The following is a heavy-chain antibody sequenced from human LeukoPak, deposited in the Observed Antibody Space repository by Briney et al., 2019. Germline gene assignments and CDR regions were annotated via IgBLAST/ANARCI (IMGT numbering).Heavy chain of an antibody. CDR2: IWHDGSVE. D-gene: IGHD3-16*01. CDR1: GFMFSRLG. CDR3: AKEGDQFRGYLDA. V-gene: IGHV3-33*06. J-gene: IGHJ6*03. Sequence: PGRSLRLSCTASGFMFSRLGVQWVRQAPGDGLEWVAMIWHDGSVEEYADSVKGRFTISRDNSQNTLYLQMNSLRDDDTAVYYCAKEGDQFRGYLDAWGKGTTVTVSS.